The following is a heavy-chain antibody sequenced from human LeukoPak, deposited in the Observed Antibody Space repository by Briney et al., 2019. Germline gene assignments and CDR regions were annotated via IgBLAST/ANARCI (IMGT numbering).Heavy chain of an antibody. V-gene: IGHV3-23*01. CDR2: ISGSGGST. CDR1: RFTFSSYA. CDR3: AKAGYCGGDCRFQNDAFDI. Sequence: GGSLRLSCAASRFTFSSYAMSWVRQAPGKGLEWVSAISGSGGSTYYADSVKGRFTISRDNSKNTLYLQMNSLRAEDTAVYYCAKAGYCGGDCRFQNDAFDIWGQGTMVTVSS. J-gene: IGHJ3*02. D-gene: IGHD2-21*02.